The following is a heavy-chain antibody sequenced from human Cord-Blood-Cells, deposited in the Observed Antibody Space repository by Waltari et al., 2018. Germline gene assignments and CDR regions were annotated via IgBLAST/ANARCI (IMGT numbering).Heavy chain of an antibody. CDR1: GFTFSSYA. J-gene: IGHJ4*02. V-gene: IGHV3-30-3*01. CDR2: RAYDGNHK. CDR3: ARDTTVTTLSFDY. Sequence: QVQLVESGGGVVQPGRSLRLSCAASGFTFSSYAMHWVRQAPGKGREGVAVRAYDGNHKYYADSGKGRFTISRDNSKNTLYLQMNSLRAEDTAVYYCARDTTVTTLSFDYWGQGTLVTVSS. D-gene: IGHD4-17*01.